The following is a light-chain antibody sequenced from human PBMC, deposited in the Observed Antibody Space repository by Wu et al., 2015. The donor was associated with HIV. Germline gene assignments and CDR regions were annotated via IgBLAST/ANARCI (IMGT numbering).Light chain of an antibody. J-gene: IGKJ4*01. Sequence: EVVMTQSPATLSVSPGERATLSCRASQSVSSDLAWYQQKPGQAPRLLIYGASTRASGIPARFSGSGSGTEFILTISSLQSEDFAVYYCQHYGSSSQVTFGGGTKVEIK. CDR1: QSVSSD. CDR3: QHYGSSSQVT. CDR2: GAS. V-gene: IGKV3-15*01.